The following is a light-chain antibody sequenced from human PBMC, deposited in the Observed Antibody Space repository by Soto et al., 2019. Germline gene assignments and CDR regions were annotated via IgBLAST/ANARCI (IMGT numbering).Light chain of an antibody. CDR1: QSIGIW. CDR2: KAS. CDR3: KQYNDYYWT. Sequence: IQMTQSPSTLSASVGDRVAITGRASQSIGIWVDWYQQKPGKAPRFLIYKASSLESGVPSRFSGCGYGTEFIITISSLQPDDFATYYCKQYNDYYWTFGQVTKVEIK. V-gene: IGKV1-5*03. J-gene: IGKJ1*01.